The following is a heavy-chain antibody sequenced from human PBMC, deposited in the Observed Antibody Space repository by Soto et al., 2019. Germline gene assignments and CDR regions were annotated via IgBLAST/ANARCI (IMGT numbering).Heavy chain of an antibody. V-gene: IGHV4-30-2*01. CDR3: ARGHSSSSLVGYYYYYGMDV. CDR1: GGSISSGGYS. CDR2: IYHSGST. Sequence: QLQLQESGSGLVKPSQTLSLTCAVSGGSISSGGYSWSWIRQPPGKGLEWIGYIYHSGSTYYNPSLKSRVTISVDRSKNQFSLKLSSVTAADTAVYYCARGHSSSSLVGYYYYYGMDVWGQGTTVTVSS. J-gene: IGHJ6*02. D-gene: IGHD6-6*01.